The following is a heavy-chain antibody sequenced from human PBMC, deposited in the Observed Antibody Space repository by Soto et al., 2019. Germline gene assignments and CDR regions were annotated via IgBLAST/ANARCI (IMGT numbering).Heavy chain of an antibody. V-gene: IGHV4-39*01. J-gene: IGHJ4*02. Sequence: QLQLQESGPGLVKPSETLSLTCTVSGGSISSSSYYWGWIRQPPGKGREWIGSIYYSGSTYYNPSLKSRVTISVDTSKNQFSLKLSSVTAADTAVYYCARQGDGPDYGDPYYFDYWGQGTLVTVSS. D-gene: IGHD4-17*01. CDR2: IYYSGST. CDR3: ARQGDGPDYGDPYYFDY. CDR1: GGSISSSSYY.